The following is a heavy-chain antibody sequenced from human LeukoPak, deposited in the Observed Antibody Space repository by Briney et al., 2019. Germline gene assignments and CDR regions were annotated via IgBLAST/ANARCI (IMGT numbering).Heavy chain of an antibody. CDR2: IYYSGST. V-gene: IGHV4-39*07. CDR1: GGSISSSSYY. J-gene: IGHJ5*02. Sequence: PSETLSLTCTVSGGSISSSSYYWGWIRQPPGKGLEWIGSIYYSGSTYYNPSLKSRVTISADTSKNQFSLKLSSVTAADTAVYYCARGCVQQLGNNWFDPWGQGTLVTVSS. CDR3: ARGCVQQLGNNWFDP. D-gene: IGHD6-13*01.